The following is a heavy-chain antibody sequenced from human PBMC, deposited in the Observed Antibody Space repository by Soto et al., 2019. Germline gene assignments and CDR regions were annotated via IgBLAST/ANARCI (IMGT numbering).Heavy chain of an antibody. Sequence: QVQLQQWGAGLLKPSETLSLTCAVYGGSFSGYYWSWIRQPPGKGLEWSGEINHSRSTNYNPSLNSRVTISVDTSKNQFSLKLSSVTAADTAVYYCARGWGRIFDYWGQGTLVTVSS. CDR3: ARGWGRIFDY. CDR1: GGSFSGYY. J-gene: IGHJ4*02. CDR2: INHSRST. D-gene: IGHD7-27*01. V-gene: IGHV4-34*01.